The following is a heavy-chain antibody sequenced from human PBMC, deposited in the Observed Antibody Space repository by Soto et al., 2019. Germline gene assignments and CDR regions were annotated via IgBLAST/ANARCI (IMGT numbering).Heavy chain of an antibody. CDR1: VYSFTGYG. D-gene: IGHD2-15*01. J-gene: IGHJ4*02. V-gene: IGHV1-3*01. CDR3: ASLVDCSGGSCYRVDY. CDR2: INAGNGNT. Sequence: XSVKVSCEASVYSFTGYGVHWVRQAPGQSLEWMGWINAGNGNTRYSQKFQGRVTINRDTSASTAYMELSRLRSEDTAVYYCASLVDCSGGSCYRVDYWGQGTLVTVSS.